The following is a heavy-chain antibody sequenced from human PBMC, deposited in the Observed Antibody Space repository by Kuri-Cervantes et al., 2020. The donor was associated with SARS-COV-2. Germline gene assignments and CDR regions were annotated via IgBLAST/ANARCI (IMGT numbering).Heavy chain of an antibody. V-gene: IGHV3-21*03. D-gene: IGHD3-22*01. CDR3: ATVSDYYDSSGYFLDFDY. CDR1: GFTFSSYS. CDR2: ISSSSYI. J-gene: IGHJ4*02. Sequence: LSLTCAASGFTFSSYSMNWVRQAPGKGLEWVSSISSSSYIYYADSVKGRFTISRDNAKNSLYLQMNSLRAEDTAVYYCATVSDYYDSSGYFLDFDYWGQGTLVTVSS.